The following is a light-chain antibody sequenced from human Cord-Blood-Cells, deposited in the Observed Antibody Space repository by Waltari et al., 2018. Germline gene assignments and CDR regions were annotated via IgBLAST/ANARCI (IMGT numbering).Light chain of an antibody. J-gene: IGLJ3*02. CDR3: CSYAGSSTWV. CDR2: EGS. Sequence: QSALTQPASVSGSPGPAITLPSPGTTIDVGGYNLVSWYQQHPGKAPKLMIYEGSKRPSGVSNRFSGSKSGNTASLTISGLQAEVEADYYCCSYAGSSTWVFGGGTKLTVL. CDR1: TIDVGGYNL. V-gene: IGLV2-23*01.